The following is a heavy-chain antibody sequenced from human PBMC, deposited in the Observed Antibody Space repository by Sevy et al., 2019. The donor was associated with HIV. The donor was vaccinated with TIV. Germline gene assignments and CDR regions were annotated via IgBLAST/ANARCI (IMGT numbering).Heavy chain of an antibody. CDR3: AKGGFRYTSERGDAFDI. D-gene: IGHD3-16*02. J-gene: IGHJ3*02. Sequence: GGSLRLSCAASGFTFDDYAMHWVRQAPGKGLEWVSGISWNSGSIGYADSVKSRFTISRDNAKNSMYLQMNSLRAEDTALYYCAKGGFRYTSERGDAFDIWGQGTMVTVSS. CDR1: GFTFDDYA. V-gene: IGHV3-9*01. CDR2: ISWNSGSI.